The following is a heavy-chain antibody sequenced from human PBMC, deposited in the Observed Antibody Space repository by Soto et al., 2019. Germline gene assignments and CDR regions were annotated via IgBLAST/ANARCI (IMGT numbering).Heavy chain of an antibody. J-gene: IGHJ1*01. CDR1: GYFFTSHY. CDR3: ATDITYGGGSFSLWL. CDR2: INPNNGDT. D-gene: IGHD3-16*01. Sequence: GSVKVSCKTSGYFFTSHYIHWVRLAPGRGLEWMGRINPNNGDTNSPQKFQGRVTMTSDTSISTAYREMSGLRSDDTALYYCATDITYGGGSFSLWLWGQGPLVTVSS. V-gene: IGHV1-2*06.